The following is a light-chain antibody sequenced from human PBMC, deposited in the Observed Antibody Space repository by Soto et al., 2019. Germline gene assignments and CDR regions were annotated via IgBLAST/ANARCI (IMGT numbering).Light chain of an antibody. Sequence: DIQMTQSPSSVSASVGDRVIINCRASQDISSSLAWYQQKPGKAPKLLIYYASTLQSGVPSRFSGSGSGTDFTLSISDLQPEDFGTYYCQQANSLSIPFGQGTRLDIK. CDR3: QQANSLSIP. J-gene: IGKJ5*01. CDR2: YAS. V-gene: IGKV1-12*01. CDR1: QDISSS.